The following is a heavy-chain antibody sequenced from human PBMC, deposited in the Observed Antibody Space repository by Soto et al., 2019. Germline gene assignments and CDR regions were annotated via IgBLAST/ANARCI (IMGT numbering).Heavy chain of an antibody. J-gene: IGHJ4*02. Sequence: QITLKESGPTRVRPTQTLTLTCTFSGFSLATGGVGVGWIRQPPGKALERLALIYWDDDKRYSPSLKSRLTITKDTSKNQVVLTMTNMDPVDTATYYCAHRVGLQGNWNGGYFDFWGLGALVTVSS. CDR3: AHRVGLQGNWNGGYFDF. CDR2: IYWDDDK. D-gene: IGHD1-1*01. CDR1: GFSLATGGVG. V-gene: IGHV2-5*02.